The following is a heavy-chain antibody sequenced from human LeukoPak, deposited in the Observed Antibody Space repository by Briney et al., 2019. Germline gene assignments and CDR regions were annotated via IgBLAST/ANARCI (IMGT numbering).Heavy chain of an antibody. CDR2: ISTSSSYI. Sequence: GGSLRLSCAAYGFTFSSYSMNWVRQAPGKGLEWASFISTSSSYIYYADSVKGRFTISRDNAKNTLYLQMNSLRAEDTAVYYCARGAPSTYCSGGSCYSSYYYYMDVWGKGTTVTVSS. D-gene: IGHD2-15*01. CDR3: ARGAPSTYCSGGSCYSSYYYYMDV. CDR1: GFTFSSYS. V-gene: IGHV3-21*01. J-gene: IGHJ6*03.